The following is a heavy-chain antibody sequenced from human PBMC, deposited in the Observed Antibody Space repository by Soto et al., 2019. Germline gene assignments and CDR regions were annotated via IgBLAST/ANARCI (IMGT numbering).Heavy chain of an antibody. CDR1: GFTFSNYW. CDR2: IKTDGSST. J-gene: IGHJ5*02. D-gene: IGHD6-19*01. V-gene: IGHV3-74*01. Sequence: EVQLVESGGDLVQPGGSLRLSCAASGFTFSNYWMHWVRQAPGKGLVWVSRIKTDGSSTSYAESVKGRFTISRDNAKNTLYLHMNSVRAEDTSVYYCIRDVDSSAWGQGNLVTVSS. CDR3: IRDVDSSA.